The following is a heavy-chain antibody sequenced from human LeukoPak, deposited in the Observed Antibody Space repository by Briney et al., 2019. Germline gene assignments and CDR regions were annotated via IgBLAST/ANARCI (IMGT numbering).Heavy chain of an antibody. CDR2: IYHSGGT. Sequence: SGALSLTCSVSGDSIKNRDSYWGWIRQPPGKGPQWIGSIYHSGGTYFNPSLKSRVRMSVDASRNHFSLELTSVTAADTAVYYCARHAYNYGLDYFDPWGQGTLITVSS. CDR3: ARHAYNYGLDYFDP. J-gene: IGHJ5*02. D-gene: IGHD5-24*01. V-gene: IGHV4-39*01. CDR1: GDSIKNRDSY.